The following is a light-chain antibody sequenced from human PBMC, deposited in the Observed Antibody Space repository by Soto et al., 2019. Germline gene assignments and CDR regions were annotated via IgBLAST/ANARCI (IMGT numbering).Light chain of an antibody. V-gene: IGKV1-27*01. Sequence: DIQMTQSPSSRSASVGDRVTITGRESQGISNYLAWYQQKPGKVPKLLIYAASTLQSGVPSRFSGSGSGTDFTLTISSLQPEDVATYYCQKYNSAPQTFGPGTKVDIK. CDR1: QGISNY. J-gene: IGKJ3*01. CDR3: QKYNSAPQT. CDR2: AAS.